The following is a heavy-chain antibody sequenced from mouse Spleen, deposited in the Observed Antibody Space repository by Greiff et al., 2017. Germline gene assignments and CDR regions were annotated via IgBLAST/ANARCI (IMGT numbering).Heavy chain of an antibody. Sequence: EVQLVESGGGLVQPGGSRKLSCAASGFTFSSFGMHWVRQAPEKGLEWVAYISSGSSTIYYADTVKGRFTISRDNPKNTLFLQMTSLRSEDTAMYYCARSTGYFDYWGQGTTLTVSS. CDR1: GFTFSSFG. CDR2: ISSGSSTI. CDR3: ARSTGYFDY. J-gene: IGHJ2*01. V-gene: IGHV5-17*02.